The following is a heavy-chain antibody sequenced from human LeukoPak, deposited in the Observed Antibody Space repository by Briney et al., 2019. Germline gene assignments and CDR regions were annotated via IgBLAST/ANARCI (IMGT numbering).Heavy chain of an antibody. D-gene: IGHD2-2*01. Sequence: ASVKVSCKASGYTFTGYYMHWVRQAPGQGLEWMGWINPNSGGTNYAQKFQGRVTMTRDTSIRTAYMELSRLRSDDTAVYYCARVDIVVVPAAMRYYYYYMDVWGKGTTVTVSS. CDR2: INPNSGGT. CDR1: GYTFTGYY. J-gene: IGHJ6*03. CDR3: ARVDIVVVPAAMRYYYYYMDV. V-gene: IGHV1-2*02.